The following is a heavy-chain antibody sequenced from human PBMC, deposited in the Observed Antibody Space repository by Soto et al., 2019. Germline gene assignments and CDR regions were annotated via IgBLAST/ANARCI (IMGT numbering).Heavy chain of an antibody. D-gene: IGHD1-1*01. V-gene: IGHV3-73*01. CDR3: ARSTGTGTDY. Sequence: PGGSLRLSCAASGFTFSDSGMHWVRQASGKGLEWVGRMRSKANGYATAYAASVKGRFTVSRDDSKTTVYLQMNSLKIEDTAVYYCARSTGTGTDYWGQGTLVTVSS. CDR1: GFTFSDSG. CDR2: MRSKANGYAT. J-gene: IGHJ4*02.